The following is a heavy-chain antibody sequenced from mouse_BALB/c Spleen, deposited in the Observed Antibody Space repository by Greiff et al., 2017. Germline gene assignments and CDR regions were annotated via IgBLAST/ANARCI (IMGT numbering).Heavy chain of an antibody. D-gene: IGHD1-1*01. Sequence: EVQLVESGGGLVKPGGSLKLSCAASGFTFSSYAMSWVRQSPEKRLEWVAEISSGGSYTYYPDTVTGRFTISRDNAKNTLYLEMSSLRSEDTAMYYCARSLIGGAMDYWGQGTSVTVSS. CDR3: ARSLIGGAMDY. V-gene: IGHV5-9-4*01. CDR1: GFTFSSYA. CDR2: ISSGGSYT. J-gene: IGHJ4*01.